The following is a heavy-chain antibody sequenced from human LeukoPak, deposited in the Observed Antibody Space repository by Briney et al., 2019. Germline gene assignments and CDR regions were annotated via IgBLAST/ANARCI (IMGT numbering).Heavy chain of an antibody. CDR1: GFTFDDYA. V-gene: IGHV3-43*02. J-gene: IGHJ6*03. Sequence: GGSLRLSCAASGFTFDDYAMHWVRQAPGKGLEWVSLISGDGGSTYYADSVKGRFTISRDNSKNSLYLQMNSLRTEDTALYYCAKAPLRGGGLLFWSKTYYYYYMDVWGKGTTVTVSS. D-gene: IGHD3-3*01. CDR3: AKAPLRGGGLLFWSKTYYYYYMDV. CDR2: ISGDGGST.